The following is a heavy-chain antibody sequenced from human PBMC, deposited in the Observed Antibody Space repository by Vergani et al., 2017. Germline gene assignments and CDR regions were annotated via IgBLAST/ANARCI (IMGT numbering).Heavy chain of an antibody. D-gene: IGHD3-22*01. CDR1: GYTFTSYY. V-gene: IGHV1-46*01. Sequence: QVQLVQSGAEVKKPGATVKISCKVSGYTFTSYYMHWVRQAPGQGLEWMGIINPSGGSTSYAQKFQGRVTMTRDTSTSTVYMELSSLRSEDTAVYYCARAGDGSGYYYYYYYMDVWGKGTTVTVSS. J-gene: IGHJ6*03. CDR3: ARAGDGSGYYYYYYYMDV. CDR2: INPSGGST.